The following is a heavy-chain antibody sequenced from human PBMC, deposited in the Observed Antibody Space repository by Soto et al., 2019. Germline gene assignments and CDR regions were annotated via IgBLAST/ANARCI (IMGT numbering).Heavy chain of an antibody. Sequence: QLQLQESGPGLVKPSETLSLTCTVSGGSISDDTYYWGWIRQPPGKGLEWIGSMYYSGTSSYNPSLKSRVSMSVDTSKKPLSLRLTSVTAADTAVYYCARLHCDSPNCVPLDPWGQGTLVTVSS. CDR2: MYYSGTS. D-gene: IGHD3-22*01. CDR3: ARLHCDSPNCVPLDP. CDR1: GGSISDDTYY. V-gene: IGHV4-39*01. J-gene: IGHJ5*02.